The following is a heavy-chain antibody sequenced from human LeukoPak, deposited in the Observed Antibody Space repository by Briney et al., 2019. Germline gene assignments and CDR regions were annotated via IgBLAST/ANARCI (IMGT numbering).Heavy chain of an antibody. CDR1: GFTVSSDY. Sequence: GGSLRLSCAASGFTVSSDYMSWVRQAPRKGLEWVSVIYSGGSTYYADSVKGRFTISRDKSKNTVYLQMNSLRFEDTAVYYCARNWFDPWGQGTLVTVSS. CDR3: ARNWFDP. J-gene: IGHJ5*02. V-gene: IGHV3-53*05. CDR2: IYSGGST.